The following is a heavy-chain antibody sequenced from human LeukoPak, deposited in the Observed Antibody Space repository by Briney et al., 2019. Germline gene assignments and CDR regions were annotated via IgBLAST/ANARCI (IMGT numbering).Heavy chain of an antibody. Sequence: SETLSLTCTVSGGSISSYYWSWIRQPPGKGLEWIGYIYYSGSTYYNPSLKSRVTIAIDTSKNQFSLKLSSVTAADTAVYYCARAPGTYYYGMDVWGQGTTVTVSS. D-gene: IGHD1-1*01. CDR1: GGSISSYY. J-gene: IGHJ6*02. V-gene: IGHV4-59*12. CDR2: IYYSGST. CDR3: ARAPGTYYYGMDV.